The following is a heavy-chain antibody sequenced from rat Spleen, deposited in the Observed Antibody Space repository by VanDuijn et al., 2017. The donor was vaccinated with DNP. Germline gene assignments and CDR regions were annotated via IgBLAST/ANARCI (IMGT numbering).Heavy chain of an antibody. J-gene: IGHJ2*01. Sequence: EVKFVESGGGLVQPGRSLKLSCVASGFIFFDYWMGWVRQAPGKGLEWIGEINKDSSTITYIPSLKDKFTISRDNDQNTLYLQMSKLGSEDTATYYCAREYPWAHYFDYWGQGVMVTVSS. CDR2: INKDSSTI. CDR1: GFIFFDYW. CDR3: AREYPWAHYFDY. V-gene: IGHV4-2*01. D-gene: IGHD1-4*01.